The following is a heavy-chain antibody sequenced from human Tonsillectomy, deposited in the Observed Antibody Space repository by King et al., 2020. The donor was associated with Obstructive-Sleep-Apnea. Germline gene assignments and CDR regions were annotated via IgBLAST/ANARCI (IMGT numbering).Heavy chain of an antibody. CDR3: ARDDSATGIDY. V-gene: IGHV1-2*02. Sequence: VQLVESGAEVKKPGASVKVSCKASGYTFTDYYMHWVRQAPGQGLEWMGWINPNSGGTNYAQKFQGRVSMTRDTSITTAYMELGTLKSDDTAVYYCARDDSATGIDYWGQGTLVTVSS. D-gene: IGHD6-25*01. CDR2: INPNSGGT. J-gene: IGHJ4*02. CDR1: GYTFTDYY.